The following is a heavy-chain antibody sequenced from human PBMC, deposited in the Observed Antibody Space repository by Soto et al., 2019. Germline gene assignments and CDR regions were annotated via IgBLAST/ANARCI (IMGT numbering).Heavy chain of an antibody. Sequence: SETLSLTCPVSGYSISIGNYWGWIRQPPGKRLEWIGSIYQSGSTYYNPSLRSRATMSVDTSKNQFSLKLSSVTAADTAVYYCARVLGAPLYYFDYWGQGILVTVSS. CDR2: IYQSGST. D-gene: IGHD1-26*01. J-gene: IGHJ4*02. CDR3: ARVLGAPLYYFDY. V-gene: IGHV4-38-2*02. CDR1: GYSISIGNY.